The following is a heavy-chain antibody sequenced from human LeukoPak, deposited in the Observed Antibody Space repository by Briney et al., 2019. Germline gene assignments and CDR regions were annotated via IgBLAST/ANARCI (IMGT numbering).Heavy chain of an antibody. CDR1: GFTVSSNY. J-gene: IGHJ4*02. CDR2: IYSGGST. D-gene: IGHD5-18*01. Sequence: GGSLRLSCAASGFTVSSNYMSWVRQAPGKGLEWVSVIYSGGSTYYADSVKGRFTISRDNSKNTLYLQMNSLRAEDTAVYYCARWGVAKNKDMVVQNDYWGQGTLVTVSS. CDR3: ARWGVAKNKDMVVQNDY. V-gene: IGHV3-66*01.